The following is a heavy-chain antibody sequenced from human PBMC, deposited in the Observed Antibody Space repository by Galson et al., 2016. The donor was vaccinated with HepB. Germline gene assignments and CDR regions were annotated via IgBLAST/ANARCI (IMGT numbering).Heavy chain of an antibody. CDR3: ARGTGLVPDY. CDR1: GFNFSLYT. Sequence: SLRLSCAASGFNFSLYTMHWVRQAPGEGLQWVAFISSDGSNKDYANSVRGRFTVSRDNSKDTVFLQMNRLSLDDTAVYYCARGTGLVPDYWGQGTLLIVSS. CDR2: ISSDGSNK. D-gene: IGHD6-19*01. J-gene: IGHJ4*02. V-gene: IGHV3-30*14.